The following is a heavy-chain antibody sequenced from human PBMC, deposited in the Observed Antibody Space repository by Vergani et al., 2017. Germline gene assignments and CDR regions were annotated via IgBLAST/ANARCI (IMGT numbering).Heavy chain of an antibody. CDR1: GGSISSSSYY. J-gene: IGHJ4*02. CDR3: AGPARYCSGGSCDSNLFFDY. V-gene: IGHV4-39*01. CDR2: IYYSGST. Sequence: QLQLQESGPGLVKPSETLSLTCTVSGGSISSSSYYWGWIRQPPGKGLEWIGSIYYSGSTYYNPSLKSRVTISVDTSKNQFSLKLSSVTAADTAVYYCAGPARYCSGGSCDSNLFFDYWGQGTLVTVSS. D-gene: IGHD2-15*01.